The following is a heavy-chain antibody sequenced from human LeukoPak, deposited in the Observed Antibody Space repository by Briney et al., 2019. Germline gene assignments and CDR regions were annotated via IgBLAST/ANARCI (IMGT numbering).Heavy chain of an antibody. CDR1: GGSISSSSYY. V-gene: IGHV4-39*01. CDR2: IYYSGNT. CDR3: ARHDWNYSEAYI. D-gene: IGHD1-7*01. J-gene: IGHJ4*02. Sequence: PSETLSLTCTVSGGSISSSSYYWAWLRQPPGKGLEWIGSIYYSGNTYYNPSLKSRVTISVDTSKNQFSLKLSSVTAADTAVYYCARHDWNYSEAYIWGQGTLVTVSS.